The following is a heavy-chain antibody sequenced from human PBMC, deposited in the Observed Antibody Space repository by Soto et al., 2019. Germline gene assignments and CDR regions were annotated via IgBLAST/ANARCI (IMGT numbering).Heavy chain of an antibody. CDR3: ASNYAYAEGYYWYGIDV. V-gene: IGHV3-74*01. CDR2: ISSYGSDT. Sequence: EVQLVESGGGLVLPGGSLRLSCAASGFTFSRYWMHWVRQAPGKGLVWVSRISSYGSDTHYADSVKGRFTISRDNAKNTLYLQMNSLRADDTAVYYCASNYAYAEGYYWYGIDVWCKGTTVTVSS. J-gene: IGHJ6*04. CDR1: GFTFSRYW. D-gene: IGHD3-16*01.